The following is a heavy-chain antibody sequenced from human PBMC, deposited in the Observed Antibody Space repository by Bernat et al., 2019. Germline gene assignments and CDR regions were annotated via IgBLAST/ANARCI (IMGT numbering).Heavy chain of an antibody. Sequence: EVQLVESGGGLVQPGGSLRLSCAASGFTFSSYEMNWVRQAPGKGLEWVSYFSSSGSTIYYADSVKGRFTISRDNAKNSLYLQMNSLRAEDTAVYYCARDYEWELTISGGMDVWGQGTTVTVSS. D-gene: IGHD1-26*01. J-gene: IGHJ6*02. V-gene: IGHV3-48*03. CDR2: FSSSGSTI. CDR1: GFTFSSYE. CDR3: ARDYEWELTISGGMDV.